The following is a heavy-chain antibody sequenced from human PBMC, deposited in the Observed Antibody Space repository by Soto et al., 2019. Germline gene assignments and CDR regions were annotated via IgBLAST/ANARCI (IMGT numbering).Heavy chain of an antibody. Sequence: GGSLRLSCAASGFTFSSYAMSWVRQAPGKGLGWVSAISGSGGSTYYADSVKGRFTISRDNSKNTLYLQMNSLRAEDTAVYYCAKDRRNIVVVPAAMGVPFDIWGQGTMVTVSS. J-gene: IGHJ3*02. D-gene: IGHD2-2*01. V-gene: IGHV3-23*01. CDR2: ISGSGGST. CDR1: GFTFSSYA. CDR3: AKDRRNIVVVPAAMGVPFDI.